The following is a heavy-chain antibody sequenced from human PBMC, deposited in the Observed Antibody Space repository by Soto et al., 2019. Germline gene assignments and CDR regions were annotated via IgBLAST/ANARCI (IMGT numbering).Heavy chain of an antibody. CDR1: VAPLTVETT. V-gene: IGHV4-61*08. Sequence: PSETLPSPALSLVAPLTVETTIGAGSGSPPGRDWSGLDVYYSGTTNYNPFLKSRVTLSLDKSKNQFSLKMNSVTAADTAVYYCARDVIAPPNYFDPWGQGTLVTVSS. D-gene: IGHD4-4*01. J-gene: IGHJ5*02. CDR2: VYYSGTT. CDR3: ARDVIAPPNYFDP.